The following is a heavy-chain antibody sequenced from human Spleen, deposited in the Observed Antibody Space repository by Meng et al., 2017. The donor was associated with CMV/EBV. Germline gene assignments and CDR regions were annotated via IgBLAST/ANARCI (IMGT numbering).Heavy chain of an antibody. D-gene: IGHD5-12*01. CDR1: GFTVRTHC. CDR3: ARSARGYSGYPFDY. V-gene: IGHV3-74*01. J-gene: IGHJ4*02. Sequence: VLLAEPRDGLVTPGCSLRLPCEGPGFTVRTHCMNGFRQVPRKGLEWLSRIDNDDGRSTSYPDSVKGRFTISRDNAKNTLYLEMNSLRVEDTAVYYCARSARGYSGYPFDYWGQGTLVTVSS. CDR2: IDNDDGRST.